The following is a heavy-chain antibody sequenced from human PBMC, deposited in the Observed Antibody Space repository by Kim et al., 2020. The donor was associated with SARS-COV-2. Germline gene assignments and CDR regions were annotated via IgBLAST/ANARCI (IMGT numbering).Heavy chain of an antibody. V-gene: IGHV3-33*01. Sequence: GGSLRLSCAASGFTFSSYGMHWVRQAPGKGLEWVAVIWYDGSNKYYADSEKGRFTISRDNSKNTLYLQMNILRAEDTAVYYCARAGGYCRSTICQSYYYSYGMDVWGRGTTVTVSS. D-gene: IGHD2-2*01. CDR2: IWYDGSNK. CDR1: GFTFSSYG. J-gene: IGHJ6*02. CDR3: ARAGGYCRSTICQSYYYSYGMDV.